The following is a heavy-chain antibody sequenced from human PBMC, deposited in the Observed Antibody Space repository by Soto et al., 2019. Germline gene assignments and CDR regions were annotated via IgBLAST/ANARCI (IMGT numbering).Heavy chain of an antibody. D-gene: IGHD2-8*02. V-gene: IGHV4-59*12. Sequence: SETLSLTCTVSGGSISSYYWSWIRQPPGRGLEWIGYIYYSGSTNYNPSLKSRVTISVDTSKNQFSLKLSSVTAADTAVYYCARDKITGLFDYWGQGTLVTVSS. CDR2: IYYSGST. CDR3: ARDKITGLFDY. J-gene: IGHJ4*02. CDR1: GGSISSYY.